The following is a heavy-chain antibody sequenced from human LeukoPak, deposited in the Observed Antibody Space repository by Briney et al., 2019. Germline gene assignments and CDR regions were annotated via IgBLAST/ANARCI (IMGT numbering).Heavy chain of an antibody. V-gene: IGHV3-30*02. J-gene: IGHJ4*02. Sequence: GGSLRLSCAASGFTFSSYGMHWVRQAPGKGLEWVAFIRYDGSNKYYADSVKGRFTISRDNSKNTLYLQMNSLRAEDTAVYYCAKVDLWSGYYTGIEYWGQGTLVTVSS. D-gene: IGHD3-3*01. CDR3: AKVDLWSGYYTGIEY. CDR1: GFTFSSYG. CDR2: IRYDGSNK.